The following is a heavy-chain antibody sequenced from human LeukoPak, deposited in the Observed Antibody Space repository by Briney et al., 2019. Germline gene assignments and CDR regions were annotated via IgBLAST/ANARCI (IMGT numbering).Heavy chain of an antibody. CDR2: ISSSGSDK. CDR1: GFPFSDHE. CDR3: ARRTSGAFAI. V-gene: IGHV3-48*03. Sequence: EGSLRLSCAASGFPFSDHEMNWVRQAPGKGLEWVSYISSSGSDKYYPDSVKGRFTISRDNAKNSLYLQMNSLRAEDTAVYYCARRTSGAFAIWGQGTKVTVSS. J-gene: IGHJ3*02.